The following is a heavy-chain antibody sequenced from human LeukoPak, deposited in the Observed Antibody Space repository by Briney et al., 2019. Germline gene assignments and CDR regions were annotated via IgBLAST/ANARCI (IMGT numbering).Heavy chain of an antibody. V-gene: IGHV3-48*03. J-gene: IGHJ4*02. CDR1: GFTLSSYE. CDR3: ARDLSSGWYLSSASYYFDY. CDR2: ISSSGSTV. Sequence: GGSLRLSCAASGFTLSSYEMNWVRQAPGKGLEWVSYISSSGSTVKYADSVKGRFTISRDNAKNLLYLQMNSLRAEDTAVYYCARDLSSGWYLSSASYYFDYWGQGTLVTVSS. D-gene: IGHD6-19*01.